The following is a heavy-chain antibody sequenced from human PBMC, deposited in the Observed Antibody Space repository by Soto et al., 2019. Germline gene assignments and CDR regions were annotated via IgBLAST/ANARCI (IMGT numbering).Heavy chain of an antibody. Sequence: QVPLVESGGGVVQPGRSLRLSCAASGFTFSSYGMHWVRQAPGKGLEWVAVISYGGSNKYYADSVKGRFTISRDNSKNTLYLQMNSLRKDDNALYYCAKVNSISTSCYRRYNWIDPWGERPLV. CDR1: GFTFSSYG. D-gene: IGHD2-2*01. CDR3: AKVNSISTSCYRRYNWIDP. V-gene: IGHV3-30*18. CDR2: ISYGGSNK. J-gene: IGHJ5*02.